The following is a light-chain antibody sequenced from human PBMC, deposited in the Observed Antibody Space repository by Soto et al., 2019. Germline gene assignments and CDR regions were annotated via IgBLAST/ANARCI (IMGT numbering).Light chain of an antibody. V-gene: IGKV3-20*01. CDR3: QQYGSPPT. CDR1: QSVSSSY. J-gene: IGKJ1*01. CDR2: DAS. Sequence: EIVLTQSPGTLSLSPGERATLSCRSSQSVSSSYLAWYQQKPGQAPRLLIYDASSRATGIPDRFSGSGSGTDFTLTSSRLEPEAFAVYYCQQYGSPPTFGQGTKVEIK.